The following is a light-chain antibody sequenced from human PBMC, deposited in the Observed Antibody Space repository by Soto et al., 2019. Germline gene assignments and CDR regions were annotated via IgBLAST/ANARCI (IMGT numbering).Light chain of an antibody. J-gene: IGKJ4*01. V-gene: IGKV3D-20*01. CDR2: DGS. Sequence: EIVLTQSPATLSLSPGDRATLSCGASQSVRSSYVAWYQQKAGLAPRLLIYDGSSRASGIPDRLSGSGSGTDFTLTIGRLEPEDFAVYYCQQYDNSAPLSFGGGTKVEMK. CDR3: QQYDNSAPLS. CDR1: QSVRSSY.